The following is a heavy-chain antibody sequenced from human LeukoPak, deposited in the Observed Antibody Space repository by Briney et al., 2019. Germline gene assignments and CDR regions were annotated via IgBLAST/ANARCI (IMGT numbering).Heavy chain of an antibody. J-gene: IGHJ4*02. V-gene: IGHV3-23*01. CDR3: ARVTANY. CDR1: GFTFSTQG. Sequence: GGSLRLSCEASGFTFSTQGMSWVRQAPGKGLEWVSTISSSGDTTYYVDSVRGRFTISRDNSKNTLYLQMSSLRAEDTAIYYCARVTANYWGQGTLVTVSS. CDR2: ISSSGDTT. D-gene: IGHD2-21*02.